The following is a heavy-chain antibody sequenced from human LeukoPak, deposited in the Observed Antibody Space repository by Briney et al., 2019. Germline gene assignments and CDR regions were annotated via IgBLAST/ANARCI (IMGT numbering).Heavy chain of an antibody. CDR3: ARAGDNYNEYVDY. CDR2: ISSSSSYI. D-gene: IGHD4/OR15-4a*01. Sequence: PGGSLRLSCAASGFSFSSYNMNWVRQAPGNGLEWVSFISSSSSYIYYVDSVKGRFTISRDNAKNSLYLQMNSLRAEDTAVYYCARAGDNYNEYVDYWGQGSLVTVSS. CDR1: GFSFSSYN. V-gene: IGHV3-21*04. J-gene: IGHJ4*02.